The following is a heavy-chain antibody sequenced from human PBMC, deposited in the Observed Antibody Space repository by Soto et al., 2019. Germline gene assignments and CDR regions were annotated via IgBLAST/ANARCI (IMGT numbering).Heavy chain of an antibody. D-gene: IGHD3-3*01. J-gene: IGHJ6*03. V-gene: IGHV1-2*04. CDR1: GYTFTGYY. CDR2: INPNSGGT. Sequence: ASVKVSCKASGYTFTGYYMHWVRQAPGQGLEWMGWINPNSGGTNYAQKFQGWVTMTRDTSISTAYMELSRLRSDDTAVYYCARGRLIFGVVIVDYYYMDVWGKGTTVTVSS. CDR3: ARGRLIFGVVIVDYYYMDV.